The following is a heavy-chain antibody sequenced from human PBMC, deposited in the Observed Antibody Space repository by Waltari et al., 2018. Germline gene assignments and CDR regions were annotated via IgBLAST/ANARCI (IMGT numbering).Heavy chain of an antibody. D-gene: IGHD3-9*01. J-gene: IGHJ4*02. CDR2: IYYIEGT. CDR3: ARTKRYFDWLPNDY. CDR1: GGSISSHY. V-gene: IGHV4-59*11. Sequence: QVQLQESGAGRVKTSETLSLTCTVSGGSISSHYWSWLRQPPGKGLEGIGYIYYIEGTNYNPPIKRRVTISVDTSKHQFSLKLTSATASDTAVYYCARTKRYFDWLPNDYWGQGTLVTVSS.